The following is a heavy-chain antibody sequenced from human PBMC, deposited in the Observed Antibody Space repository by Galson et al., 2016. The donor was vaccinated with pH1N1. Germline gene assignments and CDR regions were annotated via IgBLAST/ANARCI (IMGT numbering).Heavy chain of an antibody. CDR1: GGSIRSYY. J-gene: IGHJ3*01. CDR3: ARAFTERLSGDSVSAFDF. D-gene: IGHD4-17*01. V-gene: IGHV4-59*01. Sequence: ETLSLTCTISGGSIRSYYWSWIRQPPGKGLEWIGYIYNIGSTNYSPSLKSRVTISQDTSRNQVSLKLRSVTAADTAVYYCARAFTERLSGDSVSAFDFWGQGTRVTVSS. CDR2: IYNIGST.